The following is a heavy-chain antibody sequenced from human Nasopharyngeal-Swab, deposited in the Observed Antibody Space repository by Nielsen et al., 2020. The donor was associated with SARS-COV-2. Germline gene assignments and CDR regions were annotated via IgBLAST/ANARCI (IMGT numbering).Heavy chain of an antibody. J-gene: IGHJ6*02. CDR2: MNPNSGNT. CDR3: ARVGWSLGDYYYYSMDV. CDR1: GYTFTSYD. Sequence: ASVKVSCKASGYTFTSYDINWVRQATGQGLEWMGWMNPNSGNTGYAQKFQGRVTMTRNTSISTAYMELSSLRSEDTAVYYCARVGWSLGDYYYYSMDVWGQGTTVTVSS. D-gene: IGHD2-15*01. V-gene: IGHV1-8*01.